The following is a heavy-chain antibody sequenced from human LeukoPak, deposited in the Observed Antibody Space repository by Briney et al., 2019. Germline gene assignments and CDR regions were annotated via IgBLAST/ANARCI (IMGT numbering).Heavy chain of an antibody. J-gene: IGHJ1*01. Sequence: SETLSLTCAVYGGSFSGYYWSWIRQPPGKGLEWIGEINHSGSTNYNPSLKSRVTISVDTSKNQFSLKLSSVTAADTAVYYCAGGGPPRYSQHGGQGPLVTVS. CDR3: AGGGPPRYSQH. V-gene: IGHV4-34*01. CDR1: GGSFSGYY. CDR2: INHSGST.